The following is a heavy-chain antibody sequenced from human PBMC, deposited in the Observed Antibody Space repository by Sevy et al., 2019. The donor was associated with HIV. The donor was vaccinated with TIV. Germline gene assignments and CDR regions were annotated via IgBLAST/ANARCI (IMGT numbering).Heavy chain of an antibody. V-gene: IGHV1-69*13. D-gene: IGHD2-2*02. CDR3: SRDRGPAAISDAFGI. J-gene: IGHJ3*02. CDR2: LIPIFRTS. Sequence: ASVKVSCKASGGNLHNYGINWVRQAPGQGLEWMGGLIPIFRTSTYAQNFRGRITFAADEATSSFYLEMSSLRADDTAVYYCSRDRGPAAISDAFGIWGQGTMVTVSS. CDR1: GGNLHNYG.